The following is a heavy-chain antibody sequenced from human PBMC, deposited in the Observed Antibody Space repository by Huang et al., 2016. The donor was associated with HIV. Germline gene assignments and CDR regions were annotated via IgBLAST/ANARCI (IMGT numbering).Heavy chain of an antibody. D-gene: IGHD3-16*01. CDR2: ISGDNVST. CDR3: ARTKGEFDF. J-gene: IGHJ4*02. V-gene: IGHV1-18*04. CDR1: GYKFHIYE. Sequence: QIHLVQSGTEVKKPGASVKVSCKASGYKFHIYEITGVRQTPVQGLEWMGWISGDNVSTRFAQKFQDRLTMTTDVSTSTAYLELRSLRLDDTAVYYCARTKGEFDFWGQGALVTVSS.